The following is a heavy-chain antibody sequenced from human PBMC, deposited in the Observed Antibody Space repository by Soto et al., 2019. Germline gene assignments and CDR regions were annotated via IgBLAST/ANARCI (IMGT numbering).Heavy chain of an antibody. D-gene: IGHD3-22*01. CDR3: AREDYDSSGSLDY. CDR1: GFTFSDYY. V-gene: IGHV3-11*01. CDR2: ISSSGSTI. Sequence: PGGSLRLSCAASGFTFSDYYMSWIRQAPGKGLEWVSFISSSGSTIYYADSVKGRFTISRDNAKNSLYLQMNSLRAEDTAVYYCAREDYDSSGSLDYWGQGTLVTVSS. J-gene: IGHJ4*02.